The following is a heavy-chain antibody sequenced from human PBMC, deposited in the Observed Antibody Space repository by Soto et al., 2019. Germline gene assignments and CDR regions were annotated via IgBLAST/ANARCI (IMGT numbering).Heavy chain of an antibody. CDR2: IYYSGST. CDR3: ARGGVDYYDSSGYYFSPYYFDY. D-gene: IGHD3-22*01. V-gene: IGHV4-30-2*01. Sequence: SETLSLTSAVSGGSIGSGGYSWRWIRQPPGKGLEWIGYIYYSGSTYYNPSLKSRVTISVDRSKNPFSLKLSSVTAAHTAVYYCARGGVDYYDSSGYYFSPYYFDYWGQGTLITV. J-gene: IGHJ4*02. CDR1: GGSIGSGGYS.